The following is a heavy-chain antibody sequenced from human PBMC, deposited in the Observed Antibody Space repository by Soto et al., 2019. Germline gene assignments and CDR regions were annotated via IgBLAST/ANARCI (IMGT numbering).Heavy chain of an antibody. CDR1: GFTFSSYA. V-gene: IGHV3-23*01. CDR2: ISGSDDST. CDR3: AKRSSSSTFDY. D-gene: IGHD6-6*01. J-gene: IGHJ4*02. Sequence: EVQLLESGGGLVQPGESLRLSCAASGFTFSSYAMSWGRQAPGKGLEWVSVISGSDDSTYYADSVKGRFTISRDNSKNTLYLQRSSLRAEDTAVYYCAKRSSSSTFDYWGQGTRVTVSS.